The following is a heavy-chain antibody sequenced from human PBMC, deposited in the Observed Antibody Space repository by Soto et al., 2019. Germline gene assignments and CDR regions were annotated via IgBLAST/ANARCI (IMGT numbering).Heavy chain of an antibody. Sequence: QVQLVQSGAEVKKPGASVQVYCKDSGYTFTSYGISWVRQAPGQGLEWMGWISAYNGNTHYAQKLQGRVTMTNDTSTCTAYMDVRSLRSDYTDVDYCARPGMTNYDDYDGMDLWGQGDTVTVSS. V-gene: IGHV1-18*04. J-gene: IGHJ6*02. CDR2: ISAYNGNT. CDR1: GYTFTSYG. D-gene: IGHD1-1*01. CDR3: ARPGMTNYDDYDGMDL.